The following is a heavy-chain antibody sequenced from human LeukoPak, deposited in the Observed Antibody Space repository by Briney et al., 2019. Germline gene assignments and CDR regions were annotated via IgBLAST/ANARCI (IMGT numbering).Heavy chain of an antibody. CDR1: GGSISSSSYY. Sequence: PSETLSLTCTVSGGSISSSSYYWGWIRQPPGKGLEWIGSIYYSGSTYYNPSLKSRVTISVDTSKNQFSLKLSSVTAADTAVYYCARRILEGFDPWGRGTLVTVSS. CDR2: IYYSGST. V-gene: IGHV4-39*01. CDR3: ARRILEGFDP. J-gene: IGHJ5*02.